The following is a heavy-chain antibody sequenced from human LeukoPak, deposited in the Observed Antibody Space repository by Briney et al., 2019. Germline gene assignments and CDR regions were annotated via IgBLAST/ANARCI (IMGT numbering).Heavy chain of an antibody. CDR3: ARAPKSIAVAGTFVFDY. CDR1: GYTFTSYG. D-gene: IGHD6-19*01. J-gene: IGHJ4*02. V-gene: IGHV1-18*01. CDR2: ISAYNGNT. Sequence: ASVKVSCKASGYTFTSYGITWVRQAPGQGLEWMGWISAYNGNTNYAQKLQGRVTMTTDTSTSTAYMELRSLRSDDTAVYYCARAPKSIAVAGTFVFDYWGQGTLVTVSS.